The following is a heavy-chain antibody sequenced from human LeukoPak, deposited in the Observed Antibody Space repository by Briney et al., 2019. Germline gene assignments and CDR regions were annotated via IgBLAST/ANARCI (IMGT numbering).Heavy chain of an antibody. J-gene: IGHJ4*02. CDR1: GFTFSIYA. Sequence: PGGSLRLSCAASGFTFSIYAMSWVRQAPGKGLGWVSAIGGRTDTTYYADSVKGRFTISRDNSKNTLYLQMNSLRAEDTAVYYCAREITMVRGAEDYWGQGTLVTVSS. V-gene: IGHV3-23*01. CDR2: IGGRTDTT. D-gene: IGHD3-10*01. CDR3: AREITMVRGAEDY.